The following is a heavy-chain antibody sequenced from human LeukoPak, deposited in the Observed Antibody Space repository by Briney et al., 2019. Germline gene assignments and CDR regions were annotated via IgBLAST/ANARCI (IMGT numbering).Heavy chain of an antibody. CDR2: IYPGDSDT. CDR3: ARRDDYGDGYKIFDY. V-gene: IGHV5-51*01. J-gene: IGHJ4*02. CDR1: GYTYTSYR. D-gene: IGHD5-24*01. Sequence: GEPLHISCKCSGYTYTSYRIGWVRQIPGKGLDWIGIIYPGDSDTRYRPSFQGQVTISADKSISTAYLQWSSLKASDTAMYYCARRDDYGDGYKIFDYWGQGTLVTVSS.